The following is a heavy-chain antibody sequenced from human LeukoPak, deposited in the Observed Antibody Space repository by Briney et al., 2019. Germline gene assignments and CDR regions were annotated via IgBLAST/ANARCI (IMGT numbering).Heavy chain of an antibody. CDR1: GGSITGYY. Sequence: TSETLSLTCSVSGGSITGYYWNWIRQSPGKGMEWIAYMHYSGTTIYNPSLKSRVTMSVDTSRKQSSLRLSSVTASDTAVYYCASQFYYDSRGYPAFDSWGQGTLVAVSS. V-gene: IGHV4-59*08. D-gene: IGHD3-22*01. CDR3: ASQFYYDSRGYPAFDS. J-gene: IGHJ4*02. CDR2: MHYSGTT.